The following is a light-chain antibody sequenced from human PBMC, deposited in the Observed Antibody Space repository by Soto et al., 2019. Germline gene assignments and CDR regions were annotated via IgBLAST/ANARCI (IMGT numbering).Light chain of an antibody. Sequence: DIQMTQSPSTLSASVGDRVTITCRASQSISSWLAWYQQKPGKAPKLLIYKASSLESGVPSRFSGSGSVTEFTLTISSLQPHDFATYYCQQYNTYPWTFGQGTKVEIK. CDR2: KAS. J-gene: IGKJ1*01. CDR3: QQYNTYPWT. V-gene: IGKV1-5*03. CDR1: QSISSW.